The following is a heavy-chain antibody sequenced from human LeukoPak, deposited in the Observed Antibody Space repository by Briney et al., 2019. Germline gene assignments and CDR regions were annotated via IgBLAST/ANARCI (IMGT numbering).Heavy chain of an antibody. Sequence: GGSLRLSCVASRFTFSNYWMTWVRQAPGKGLERVANIKKDGGETYYMESVKGRFTISRDNARNSLYLQMNSLTVEDTAVYYCARDMGWQQFDQWGQGTLVTFSS. V-gene: IGHV3-7*01. J-gene: IGHJ4*02. CDR1: RFTFSNYW. CDR2: IKKDGGET. CDR3: ARDMGWQQFDQ. D-gene: IGHD5-24*01.